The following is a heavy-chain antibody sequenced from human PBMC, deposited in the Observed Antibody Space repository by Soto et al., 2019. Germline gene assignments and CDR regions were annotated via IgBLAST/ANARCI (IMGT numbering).Heavy chain of an antibody. D-gene: IGHD3-3*01. Sequence: PGGSLRLSCAASGFTFSSYAMSWVRQAPGKGLEWVSAISGSGGSTYYADSVKGRFTISRDNSKNTLYLQMNSLRAEDTAVYYCAKDEFPIRDIRFLEWLSQTNNWFDPWGQGTLVTVSS. CDR3: AKDEFPIRDIRFLEWLSQTNNWFDP. CDR2: ISGSGGST. V-gene: IGHV3-23*01. CDR1: GFTFSSYA. J-gene: IGHJ5*02.